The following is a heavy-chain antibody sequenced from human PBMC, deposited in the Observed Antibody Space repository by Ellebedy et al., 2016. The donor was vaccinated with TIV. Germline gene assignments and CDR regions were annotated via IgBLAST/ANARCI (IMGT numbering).Heavy chain of an antibody. J-gene: IGHJ6*02. D-gene: IGHD6-13*01. CDR3: ARRDVAAAGRSVYYYYGMDV. CDR1: GFTFSSYW. V-gene: IGHV3-7*03. Sequence: GGSLRLXXAASGFTFSSYWMSWVRQAPGKGLEWVANIKQDGSEKYYVDSVKGRFTISRDNAKNSLYLQMNSLRAEDTAVYYCARRDVAAAGRSVYYYYGMDVWGQGTTVTVSS. CDR2: IKQDGSEK.